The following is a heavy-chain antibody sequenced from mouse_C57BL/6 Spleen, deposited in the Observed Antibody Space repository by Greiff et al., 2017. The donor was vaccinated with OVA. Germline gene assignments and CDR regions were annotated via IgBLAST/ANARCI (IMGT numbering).Heavy chain of an antibody. D-gene: IGHD2-5*01. CDR1: GYTFTDYN. CDR2: INPNNGGT. J-gene: IGHJ4*01. CDR3: ARRGYSNYDAMDY. Sequence: EVQLQQSGPELVKPGASVKIPCKASGYTFTDYNMDWVKQSHGKSLEWIGDINPNNGGTNYNQKFKGKATLTVDKSSSTAYMELRSLTSEDTAVYYCARRGYSNYDAMDYWGQGTSVTVSS. V-gene: IGHV1-18*01.